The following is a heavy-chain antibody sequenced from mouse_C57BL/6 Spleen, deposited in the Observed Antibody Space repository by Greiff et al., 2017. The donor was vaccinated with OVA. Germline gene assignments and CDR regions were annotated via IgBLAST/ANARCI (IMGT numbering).Heavy chain of an antibody. CDR2: IDPETGGT. Sequence: QVQLQQSGAELVRPGASVTLSCKASGYTFTDYEMHWVKQTPVHGLEWIGAIDPETGGTAYNQKFKGKAILTADKSSSTAYMELRSLTSEDSAVYYCTRGKLTFDYWGQGTTLTVAS. V-gene: IGHV1-15*01. CDR1: GYTFTDYE. J-gene: IGHJ2*01. D-gene: IGHD4-1*01. CDR3: TRGKLTFDY.